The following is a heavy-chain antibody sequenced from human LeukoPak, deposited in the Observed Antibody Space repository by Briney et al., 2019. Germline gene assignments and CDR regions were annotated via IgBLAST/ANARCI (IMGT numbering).Heavy chain of an antibody. V-gene: IGHV4-34*01. Sequence: SETLSLTCAVYGGSFSGYYWSWIRQPPGKGLEWIGEINHSGSTNYNPSLKSRVTISVDTSKNQFSLKLSSVTAADTAVCSCARRVYRYYDFWRGKGYLDYWGQGTLVTVSS. J-gene: IGHJ4*02. CDR2: INHSGST. CDR1: GGSFSGYY. D-gene: IGHD3-3*01. CDR3: ARRVYRYYDFWRGKGYLDY.